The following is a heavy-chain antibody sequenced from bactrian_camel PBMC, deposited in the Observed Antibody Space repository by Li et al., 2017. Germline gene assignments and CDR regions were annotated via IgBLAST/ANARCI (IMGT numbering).Heavy chain of an antibody. CDR1: GFTFSSYA. J-gene: IGHJ4*01. CDR3: ATTGFDY. V-gene: IGHV3S31*01. Sequence: QLVESGGDLVRPGGSPTLSCTASGFTFSSYAMTWVRQAPGRGLEWISTINNFGGDGSTYYADSVKGRFTISRDNAKNTLYLQLNSLKTEDTAMYYCATTGFDYWSQGTQVTVS. CDR2: INNFGGDGST. D-gene: IGHD5*01.